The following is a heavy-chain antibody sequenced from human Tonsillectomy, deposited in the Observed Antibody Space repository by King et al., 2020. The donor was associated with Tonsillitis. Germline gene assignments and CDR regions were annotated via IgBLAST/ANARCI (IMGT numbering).Heavy chain of an antibody. Sequence: VQLVESGGGLVQPGRSLRLSSKASGFTFGDYAVNWFRQAPGKGLEWVGFIRSKAYGGTTEYAASVKGRFSISRDDSKSIAYLQMQSLQTEDTAVYYCSRGVEWYSSSCYPWPSDFWGQGTLVTVSS. CDR1: GFTFGDYA. J-gene: IGHJ4*02. CDR2: IRSKAYGGTT. D-gene: IGHD6-13*01. V-gene: IGHV3-49*03. CDR3: SRGVEWYSSSCYPWPSDF.